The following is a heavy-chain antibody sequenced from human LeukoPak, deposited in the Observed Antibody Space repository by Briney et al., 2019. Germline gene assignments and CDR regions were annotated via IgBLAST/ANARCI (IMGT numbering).Heavy chain of an antibody. CDR3: AKDKPLGGMNGWNYFDY. J-gene: IGHJ4*02. V-gene: IGHV3-23*01. D-gene: IGHD3-9*01. CDR1: GFTFSSYA. Sequence: GGSLRLSCAASGFTFSSYAMSWVRQAPGKGLEWVSAISGSGGSTYYADSVKGRSTISRDNSKNTLYLQMNSLRAEDTAVYYCAKDKPLGGMNGWNYFDYWGQGTLVTVSS. CDR2: ISGSGGST.